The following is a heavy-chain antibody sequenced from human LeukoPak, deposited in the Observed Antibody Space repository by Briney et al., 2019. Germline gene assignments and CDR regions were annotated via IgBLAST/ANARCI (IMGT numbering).Heavy chain of an antibody. CDR3: AKGLRFLEWQYFDY. CDR2: ISGSGGST. CDR1: GFTFSSYA. J-gene: IGHJ4*02. Sequence: GGSLRLSCAASGFTFSSYAMSWVRQAPGKGLEWVSAISGSGGSTYYADSVKGRFTISRDNSKNTLYLQMNSLRAGDTAVYYCAKGLRFLEWQYFDYWGQGTLVTVSS. V-gene: IGHV3-23*01. D-gene: IGHD3-3*01.